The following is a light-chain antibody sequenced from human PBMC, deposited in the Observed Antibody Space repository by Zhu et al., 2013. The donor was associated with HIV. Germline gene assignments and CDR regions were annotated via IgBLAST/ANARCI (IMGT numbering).Light chain of an antibody. V-gene: IGKV3-20*01. Sequence: EIVLTQSPATLSLSPGERATLSCRASQSVSSYLAWYQQKPGQAPRLLIYGASSRATGIPDRFSGSGSGTDFSLTISRLEPEDFAVYYCQQYGSSLGATFGPGTKVDIK. CDR2: GAS. CDR1: QSVSSY. J-gene: IGKJ3*01. CDR3: QQYGSSLGAT.